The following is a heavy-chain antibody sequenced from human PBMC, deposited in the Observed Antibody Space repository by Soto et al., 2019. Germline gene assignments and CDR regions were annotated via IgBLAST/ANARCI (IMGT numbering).Heavy chain of an antibody. CDR2: IIPMFGST. V-gene: IGHV1-69*08. J-gene: IGHJ1*01. Sequence: SVKVSCKASGGTFSHSTVAWVRQAPGHRPEWMGMIIPMFGSTNSAQKFRDRVTFSADTYTNTAYMELSSLRSEDTAVYYCATPSGLLGQYSALPDHWGQGTLVTVSS. CDR3: ATPSGLLGQYSALPDH. CDR1: GGTFSHST. D-gene: IGHD5-12*01.